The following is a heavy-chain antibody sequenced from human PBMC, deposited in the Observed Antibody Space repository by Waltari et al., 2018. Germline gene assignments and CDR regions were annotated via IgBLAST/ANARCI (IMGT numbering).Heavy chain of an antibody. D-gene: IGHD2-21*01. V-gene: IGHV3-48*01. CDR2: IRGGFSNII. CDR1: GFPFRDFA. CDR3: ARDHLWAVDY. Sequence: DVKLVASGGGLVQPGGSWRLTCDASGFPFRDFALNWIRQAPGKGPEWLSYIRGGFSNIIHYAQSVKGRFTISRDDAKNSLYLQMSNLRVDDTAIYYCARDHLWAVDYWGQGTVVTVSS. J-gene: IGHJ4*02.